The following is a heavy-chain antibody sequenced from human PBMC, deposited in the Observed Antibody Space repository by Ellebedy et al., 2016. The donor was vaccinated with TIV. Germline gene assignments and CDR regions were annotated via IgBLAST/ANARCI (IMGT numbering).Heavy chain of an antibody. V-gene: IGHV4-59*13. J-gene: IGHJ4*02. D-gene: IGHD6-13*01. CDR2: IYYSGST. CDR3: ARSSIAAARNFDY. Sequence: SETLSLXXTVSGGSISSYYWSWIRQPPGKGLEWIGYIYYSGSTNYNPSLKSRVTISVDTSKNQFSLKLSSVTAADTAVYYCARSSIAAARNFDYWGQGTLVTVSS. CDR1: GGSISSYY.